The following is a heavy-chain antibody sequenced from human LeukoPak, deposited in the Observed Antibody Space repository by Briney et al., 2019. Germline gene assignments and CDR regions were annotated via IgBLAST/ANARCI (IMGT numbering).Heavy chain of an antibody. CDR2: IYSSGST. CDR3: ARDSGYIDY. Sequence: SGTLSLTCTVSGGSISSGSYYWNWIRQPAGKGLEWIGRIYSSGSTNYNPSLKSRVTISVDTSKNQFSLKLSSVTAADTAVYYCARDSGYIDYWGQGTLVTVSS. V-gene: IGHV4-61*02. CDR1: GGSISSGSYY. J-gene: IGHJ4*02.